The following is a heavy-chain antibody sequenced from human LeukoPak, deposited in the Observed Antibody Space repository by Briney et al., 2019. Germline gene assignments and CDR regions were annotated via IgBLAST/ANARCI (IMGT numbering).Heavy chain of an antibody. J-gene: IGHJ3*02. CDR2: INHSGST. V-gene: IGHV4-34*01. D-gene: IGHD3-10*01. Sequence: GSLRLSCAASGFTFSSYWMSWVRQAPGKGLEWIGEINHSGSTYYNPSLKSRVTISVDTSKNQFSLKLSSVTAADTAVYYCARVAITMVRGVIGNYAFDIWGQGTMVTVSS. CDR3: ARVAITMVRGVIGNYAFDI. CDR1: GFTFSSYW.